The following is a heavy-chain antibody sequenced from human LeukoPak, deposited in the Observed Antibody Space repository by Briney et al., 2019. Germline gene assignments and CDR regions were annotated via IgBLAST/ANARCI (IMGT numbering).Heavy chain of an antibody. CDR3: ARGSPRRSFDY. CDR1: GGSINSYY. J-gene: IGHJ4*02. Sequence: SETLSLTCTVSGGSINSYYWSWIRQPPGKGLEWIGYIYYSGSTNYNPSLKSRVTISVDTSKNQFSLKLSSVTAADTAVYYCARGSPRRSFDYWGQGTLVTVSS. CDR2: IYYSGST. V-gene: IGHV4-59*01.